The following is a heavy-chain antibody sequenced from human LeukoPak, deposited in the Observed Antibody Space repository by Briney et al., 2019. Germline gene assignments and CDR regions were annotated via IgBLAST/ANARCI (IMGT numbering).Heavy chain of an antibody. CDR3: SRDSLSSCGGDCYSGLDV. Sequence: GGSLRLSCAASGFNFSNFWMHWVRQAPGKGLEWVSRIYSDGSSTSYADSVKGRFTISRDNAKNTLYLQMNSLRAEDTAVYYCSRDSLSSCGGDCYSGLDVWGQGTTVTVSS. CDR2: IYSDGSST. J-gene: IGHJ6*02. V-gene: IGHV3-74*01. D-gene: IGHD2-21*02. CDR1: GFNFSNFW.